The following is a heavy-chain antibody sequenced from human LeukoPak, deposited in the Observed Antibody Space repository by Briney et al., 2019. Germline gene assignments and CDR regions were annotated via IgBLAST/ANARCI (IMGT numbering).Heavy chain of an antibody. Sequence: GGSLRLSCAASGFTFSSYAMHWVRQAPGKGLEWVAVISYDGSNKYYADSVKGRFTISRDNSKNTLYLQMNSLRAEDTAVYYCAKAPPYKKYFDYWGQGTLVTVSS. CDR3: AKAPPYKKYFDY. J-gene: IGHJ4*02. CDR2: ISYDGSNK. CDR1: GFTFSSYA. D-gene: IGHD1-1*01. V-gene: IGHV3-30-3*01.